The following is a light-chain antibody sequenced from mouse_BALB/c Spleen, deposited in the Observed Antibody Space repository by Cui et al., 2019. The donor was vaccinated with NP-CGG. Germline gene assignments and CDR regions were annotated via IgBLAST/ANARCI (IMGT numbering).Light chain of an antibody. J-gene: IGLJ1*01. Sequence: QAVVTQESALTTSPGETVTLTCRSSTGAVTTTNYANWVQEKPDHLFTGLIGGTNNRVPGVPARFSGSLLGDKAALTITGVQTEDEAIYFCALWYSNHWVFGGGTKLTVL. CDR1: TGAVTTTNY. V-gene: IGLV1*01. CDR3: ALWYSNHWV. CDR2: GTN.